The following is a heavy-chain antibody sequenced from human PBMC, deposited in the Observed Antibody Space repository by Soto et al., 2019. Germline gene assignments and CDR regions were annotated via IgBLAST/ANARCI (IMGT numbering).Heavy chain of an antibody. Sequence: SETLSLTCAVSGGSISSGGYSWSWIRQPPGKGLEWIGYIYHSGSTYYNPSLKSRVTISVDTSKNQFSLKLSSVTAADTAVYYCARGDPLDTAMVTRPFDYWGQGTLVTVSS. V-gene: IGHV4-30-2*01. CDR2: IYHSGST. J-gene: IGHJ4*02. D-gene: IGHD5-18*01. CDR1: GGSISSGGYS. CDR3: ARGDPLDTAMVTRPFDY.